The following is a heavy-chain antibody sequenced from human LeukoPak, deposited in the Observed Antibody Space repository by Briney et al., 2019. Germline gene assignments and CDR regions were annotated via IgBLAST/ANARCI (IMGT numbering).Heavy chain of an antibody. Sequence: SVKVSCKASGGTFSSYAISWVRQDPGQGLEWMGGIIPIFGIANYAQKFQGRVTITADESTSTAYMELSSLRSEDTAVYYCARAPPYYDFWSGYINWGQGTLVTVSS. CDR2: IIPIFGIA. V-gene: IGHV1-69*13. J-gene: IGHJ4*02. D-gene: IGHD3-3*01. CDR3: ARAPPYYDFWSGYIN. CDR1: GGTFSSYA.